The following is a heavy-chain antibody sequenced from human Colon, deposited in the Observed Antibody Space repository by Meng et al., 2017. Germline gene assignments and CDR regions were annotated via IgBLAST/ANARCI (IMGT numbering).Heavy chain of an antibody. V-gene: IGHV3-33*01. CDR2: IWYDGSNK. J-gene: IGHJ3*02. CDR1: GFTFSSYG. Sequence: GESLKISCAASGFTFSSYGMHWVRQAPGKGLEWVAVIWYDGSNKYYADSVKGRFTISRDNSKNTLYLQMNSLRAEDTAVYCCARGGWYGDDAFAIWGQGTMVTVSS. CDR3: ARGGWYGDDAFAI. D-gene: IGHD6-19*01.